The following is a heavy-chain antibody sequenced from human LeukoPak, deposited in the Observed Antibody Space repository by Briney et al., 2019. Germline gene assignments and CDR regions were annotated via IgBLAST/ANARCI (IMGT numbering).Heavy chain of an antibody. CDR3: AKDLRGYSYGYPDY. CDR1: GFTFDDYA. D-gene: IGHD5-18*01. Sequence: PGRSLRLSCAASGFTFDDYAVHWVRQAPGKGLEWVSGISWNSGSIGYADSVKGRFTISRDNAKNSLYLQMNSPRPEDTALYYCAKDLRGYSYGYPDYWGQGTLVTVSS. V-gene: IGHV3-9*01. CDR2: ISWNSGSI. J-gene: IGHJ4*02.